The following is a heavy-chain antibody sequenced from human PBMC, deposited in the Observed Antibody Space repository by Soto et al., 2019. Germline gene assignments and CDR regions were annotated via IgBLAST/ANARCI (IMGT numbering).Heavy chain of an antibody. V-gene: IGHV5-51*01. D-gene: IGHD2-2*02. CDR1: GYSFTSYW. J-gene: IGHJ5*02. Sequence: GESLKISCKGSGYSFTSYWIGWVRQMPGKGLEGMGIIYPGDSDTRYSPSFQGQVTISADKSISTAYLQWSSLKASDTAMYSCASHVGYQLLYPWFDPWGQGTLVTVSS. CDR2: IYPGDSDT. CDR3: ASHVGYQLLYPWFDP.